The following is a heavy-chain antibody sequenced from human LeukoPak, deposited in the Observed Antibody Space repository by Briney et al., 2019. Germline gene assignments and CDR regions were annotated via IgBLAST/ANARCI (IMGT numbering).Heavy chain of an antibody. CDR3: ARIGNVVVPAATTYYFDY. V-gene: IGHV1-46*01. D-gene: IGHD2-2*01. Sequence: ASVKVSCKASGYTFTSYYMHWVRQAPGQGLEWMGIINPSGGSTSYAQKFQGRVTMTRDTSTSTVYMELSSLRSEDTAVYYCARIGNVVVPAATTYYFDYWGQGTLVTVSS. J-gene: IGHJ4*02. CDR2: INPSGGST. CDR1: GYTFTSYY.